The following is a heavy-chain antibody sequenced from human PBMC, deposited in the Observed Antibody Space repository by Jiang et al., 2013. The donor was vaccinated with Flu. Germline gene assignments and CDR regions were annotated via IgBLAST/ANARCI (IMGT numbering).Heavy chain of an antibody. CDR3: ARDTGVRFLEWLPNTGYFDL. CDR1: FTFSSYW. V-gene: IGHV3-7*05. CDR2: IKQDGSEK. Sequence: FTFSSYWMSWVRQAPGKGLEWVANIKQDGSEKYYVDSVKGRFTISRDNAKNSLYLQMNSLRAEDTAVYYYARDTGVRFLEWLPNTGYFDLWGRGTLVTVSS. D-gene: IGHD3-3*01. J-gene: IGHJ2*01.